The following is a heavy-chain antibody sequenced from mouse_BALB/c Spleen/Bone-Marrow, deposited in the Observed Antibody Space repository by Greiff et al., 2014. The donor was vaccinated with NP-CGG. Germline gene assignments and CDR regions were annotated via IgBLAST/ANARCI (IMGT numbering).Heavy chain of an antibody. CDR1: GFSLASYG. J-gene: IGHJ2*01. CDR3: TREREGDGYYDFDY. Sequence: VMLVESGPGLVAPSQSLTITCTVSGFSLASYGIHWVRQPPGKGLEWLGVIWAGGATNYNSALMSRLSISKDNSKSQVFLKMNRLQIDDTAMFYCTREREGDGYYDFDYWGQGTIFTVSS. D-gene: IGHD2-3*01. V-gene: IGHV2-9*02. CDR2: IWAGGAT.